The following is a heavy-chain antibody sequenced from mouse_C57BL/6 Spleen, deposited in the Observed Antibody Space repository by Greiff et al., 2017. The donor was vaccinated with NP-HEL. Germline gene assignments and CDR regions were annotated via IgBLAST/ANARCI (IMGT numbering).Heavy chain of an antibody. CDR2: ISSGGDYI. J-gene: IGHJ3*01. D-gene: IGHD1-1*01. CDR1: GFTFSSYA. CDR3: TREDYGSSYPWFAY. Sequence: EVMLVESGEGLVKPGGSLKLSCAASGFTFSSYAMSWVRQTPEKRLEWVAYISSGGDYIYYADTVKGRFTISRDNARNTLYLQMSSLKSEDTAMYYCTREDYGSSYPWFAYWGQGTLVTVSA. V-gene: IGHV5-9-1*02.